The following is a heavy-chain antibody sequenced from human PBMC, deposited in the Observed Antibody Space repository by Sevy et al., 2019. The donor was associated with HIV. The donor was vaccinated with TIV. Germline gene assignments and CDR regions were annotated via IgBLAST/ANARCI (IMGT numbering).Heavy chain of an antibody. Sequence: ASGKVSCKVAGYRLIEVSMHWVRQAPGKGLEWMGHLDPEDGETIYAQKFQGRVTMTEDTSTDTAYMEVSSLRSEDTAVYYCAADRGEDYCSGNSCQRHYYNGLDVWGQGTTVTVSS. D-gene: IGHD2-15*01. CDR2: LDPEDGET. CDR1: GYRLIEVS. CDR3: AADRGEDYCSGNSCQRHYYNGLDV. V-gene: IGHV1-24*01. J-gene: IGHJ6*02.